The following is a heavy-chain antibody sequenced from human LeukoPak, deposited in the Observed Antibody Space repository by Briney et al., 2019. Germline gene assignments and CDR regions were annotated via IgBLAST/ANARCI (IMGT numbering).Heavy chain of an antibody. Sequence: ASVKVSCKASGYTFTSYYIHWMRQAPGPPREWVGWINPNSGGSHYARRFQGRVTVTSDTSINTAYMELTSLTTDDTAVYYCARGPRYGESGYDLGPYWGQGTLVTVSS. D-gene: IGHD5-12*01. J-gene: IGHJ4*02. CDR3: ARGPRYGESGYDLGPY. V-gene: IGHV1-2*02. CDR2: INPNSGGS. CDR1: GYTFTSYY.